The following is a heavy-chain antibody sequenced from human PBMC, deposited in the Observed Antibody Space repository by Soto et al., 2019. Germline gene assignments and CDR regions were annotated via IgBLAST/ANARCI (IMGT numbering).Heavy chain of an antibody. J-gene: IGHJ6*02. CDR1: GGTFSSYA. Sequence: SVKVSCKASGGTFSSYAISWLRQAPGQGLEWMGGIIPIFGTANYAQKFQGRVTITADESTSTAYMELSSLRSEDTAVYYCAGDIVVVPAARHRNYYYYGMDVWGQGTTVTVSS. CDR3: AGDIVVVPAARHRNYYYYGMDV. V-gene: IGHV1-69*13. D-gene: IGHD2-2*01. CDR2: IIPIFGTA.